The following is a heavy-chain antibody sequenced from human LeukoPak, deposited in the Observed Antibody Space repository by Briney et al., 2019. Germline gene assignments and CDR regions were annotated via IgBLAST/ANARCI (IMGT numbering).Heavy chain of an antibody. J-gene: IGHJ6*03. CDR3: AKEGVITMVRGVSLWYYYMDV. Sequence: PGGSLRLSCAASGFTFSSYGMHWVRQAPGKGLEWVAFIRYDGSNKCYADSVKGRFTISRDNSKNTLYLQMNSLRAEDTAVYYCAKEGVITMVRGVSLWYYYMDVWGKGTTVTVSS. V-gene: IGHV3-30*02. D-gene: IGHD3-10*01. CDR1: GFTFSSYG. CDR2: IRYDGSNK.